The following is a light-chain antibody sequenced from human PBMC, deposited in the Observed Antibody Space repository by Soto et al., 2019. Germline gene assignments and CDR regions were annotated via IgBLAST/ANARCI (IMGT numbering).Light chain of an antibody. J-gene: IGKJ1*01. CDR3: QQYNNWPRT. CDR2: AAS. Sequence: DIQMTQSPSSLSASVGDRVTITCRASQSISNYLNWYQQRPGKAPKLLIYAASSLQSGVPSRFSGSGSGTDFTLTISSLQPEDFATYYCQQYNNWPRTFGQGTKV. CDR1: QSISNY. V-gene: IGKV1-39*01.